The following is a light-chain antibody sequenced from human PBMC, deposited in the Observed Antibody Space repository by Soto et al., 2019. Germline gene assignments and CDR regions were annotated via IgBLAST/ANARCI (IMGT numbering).Light chain of an antibody. J-gene: IGKJ4*01. CDR3: QQRSNWTT. CDR1: QSVSSD. CDR2: DAS. Sequence: EIVLTQSPATLSLSPGERATRSCRASQSVSSDLAWYQQKPGQAPRLLIYDASNRATGIPARFSGSGSGTDFTLTISSLEPEDFAVYYCQQRSNWTTFGGGTKVEIK. V-gene: IGKV3-11*01.